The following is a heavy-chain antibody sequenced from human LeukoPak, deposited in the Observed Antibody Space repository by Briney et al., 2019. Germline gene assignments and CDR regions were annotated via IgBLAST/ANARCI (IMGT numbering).Heavy chain of an antibody. CDR3: ARAYSSSPTEY. CDR1: GFTFSSYW. J-gene: IGHJ4*02. V-gene: IGHV3-74*01. D-gene: IGHD6-6*01. CDR2: INSDGSST. Sequence: GGSQRLSCAASGFTFSSYWMHWVRQAPGKGLGWVSRINSDGSSTSYADSVKGRFTISRDNAKNTLYLQMNSLRAEDTAVYYCARAYSSSPTEYWGQGTLVTVSS.